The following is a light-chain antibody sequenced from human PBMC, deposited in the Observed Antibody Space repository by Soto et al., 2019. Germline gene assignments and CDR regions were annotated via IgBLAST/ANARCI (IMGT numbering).Light chain of an antibody. CDR3: AAWDDSLNGWV. Sequence: QAVLTQPPSASGTPGQKITISCSGGSSNIGINAVSWFQHLPGTAPKLLIFTNNHRPSGVPDRFSGSKSGTAASLAISGLQSEDEGHYYCAAWDDSLNGWVFGGGTKLTVL. J-gene: IGLJ3*02. CDR2: TNN. V-gene: IGLV1-44*01. CDR1: SSNIGINA.